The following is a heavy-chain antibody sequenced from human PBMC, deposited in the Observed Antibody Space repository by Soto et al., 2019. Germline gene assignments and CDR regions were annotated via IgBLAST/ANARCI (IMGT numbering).Heavy chain of an antibody. D-gene: IGHD2-2*01. CDR2: LIHGGST. V-gene: IGHV4-34*12. Sequence: NPSETLSLTCTIYGASLGGFHWTWLRQAPGKGLEWIGELIHGGSTNYNPSLKSRVSFSLDTSKNQFSLHLMSVTAADTAVYYCARDIDTSSHFGWFDPWGQGTLVTVSS. CDR3: ARDIDTSSHFGWFDP. CDR1: GASLGGFH. J-gene: IGHJ5*02.